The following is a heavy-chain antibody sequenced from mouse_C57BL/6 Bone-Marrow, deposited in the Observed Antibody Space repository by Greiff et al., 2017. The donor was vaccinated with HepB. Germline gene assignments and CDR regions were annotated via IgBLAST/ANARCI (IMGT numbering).Heavy chain of an antibody. D-gene: IGHD2-5*01. CDR3: ARGIVTFDY. J-gene: IGHJ4*01. Sequence: QVQLQQSGAELVKPGASVKMSCKASGYTFTSYWITWVKPRPGQGLEWIGDIYPGSGSTNYNEKFKSKATLTVDTSSSTAYMQLSSLTSEDSAVYYCARGIVTFDYWGQGTSVTVSS. CDR1: GYTFTSYW. V-gene: IGHV1-55*01. CDR2: IYPGSGST.